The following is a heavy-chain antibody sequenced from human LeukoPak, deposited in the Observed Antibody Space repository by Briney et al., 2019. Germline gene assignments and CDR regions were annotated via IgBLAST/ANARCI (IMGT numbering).Heavy chain of an antibody. CDR3: ARDHLTYSSSSDFDY. J-gene: IGHJ4*02. CDR1: GFTFSSYS. V-gene: IGHV3-21*01. CDR2: ISSGSSYL. Sequence: GGSLRLSCAASGFTFSSYSMNWVRQAPGKGLEWVSSISSGSSYLYYADSMKGRFTISRDNAKNSLYLQMNSLRAEDTAVYYCARDHLTYSSSSDFDYCGQGTLVTVSS. D-gene: IGHD6-6*01.